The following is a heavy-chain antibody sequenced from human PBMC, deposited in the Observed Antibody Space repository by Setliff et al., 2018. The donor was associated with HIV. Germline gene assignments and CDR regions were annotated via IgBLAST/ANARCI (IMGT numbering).Heavy chain of an antibody. CDR1: GDSIISDSYY. Sequence: SETLSLTCSVSGDSIISDSYYWDWIRQSPGKGLEWIGSVFYSGATYFNPSLESRLIMSVDTSKNQFSLKLTSVTAADTAIYYCARHKEWVTETTGEGGFDLWGQGTLVTVSS. D-gene: IGHD3-3*01. CDR3: ARHKEWVTETTGEGGFDL. V-gene: IGHV4-39*01. J-gene: IGHJ3*01. CDR2: VFYSGAT.